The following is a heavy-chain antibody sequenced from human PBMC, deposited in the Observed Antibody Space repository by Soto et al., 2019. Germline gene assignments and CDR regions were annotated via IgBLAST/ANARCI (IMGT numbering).Heavy chain of an antibody. V-gene: IGHV3-48*02. Sequence: EVQLVESGGGLVQRGGSLRLSCAASGFTFGIYSMNWVRQAPGKGLEWISYINGSSSTMYYADSVKGRFIISRDNAANSLYLQMNSLRDADTAVYYCARGDPFRWSGDRCFSDGLFLSWGQGTLVTVSS. CDR3: ARGDPFRWSGDRCFSDGLFLS. D-gene: IGHD2-15*01. CDR2: INGSSSTM. J-gene: IGHJ5*02. CDR1: GFTFGIYS.